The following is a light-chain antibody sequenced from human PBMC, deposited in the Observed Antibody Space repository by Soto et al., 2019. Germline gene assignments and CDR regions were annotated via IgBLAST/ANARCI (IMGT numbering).Light chain of an antibody. CDR2: DAF. CDR3: QHRINWPLT. Sequence: EIVLTQSPATLSLSPGERATLSCRASHSVSSHLAWFQQRPGQAPRLLIYDAFQRATGIPARFSGSGSGTDFTLTISSLEPEDFAVYYCQHRINWPLTFGGGTKVDIK. V-gene: IGKV3-11*01. J-gene: IGKJ4*01. CDR1: HSVSSH.